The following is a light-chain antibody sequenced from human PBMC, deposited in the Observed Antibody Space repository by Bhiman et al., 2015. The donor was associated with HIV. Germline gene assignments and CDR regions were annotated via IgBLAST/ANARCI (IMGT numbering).Light chain of an antibody. Sequence: SYELTQPPSVSVSPGQTARITCSGDALPKRYANWYQQKPGQAPVVVIYGKNNRPSGIPDRFSGSSSGNTASLTITGAQAEDEADYYCNSRDSSGNHYVFGTGTKVTVL. J-gene: IGLJ1*01. CDR2: GKN. CDR1: ALPKRY. CDR3: NSRDSSGNHYV. V-gene: IGLV3-19*01.